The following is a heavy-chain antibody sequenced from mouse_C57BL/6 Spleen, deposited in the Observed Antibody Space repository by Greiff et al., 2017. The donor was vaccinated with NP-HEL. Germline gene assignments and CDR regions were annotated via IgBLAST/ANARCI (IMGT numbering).Heavy chain of an antibody. Sequence: EVKLQESGPGLVKPSQSLSLTCSVTGYSITSGYYWNWIRQFPGNKLEWMGYISYDGSNNYNPSLKNRISITRDTSKNQFFLKLNSVTTEDTATYYCARADYYYGSRYYYAMDYWGQGTSVTVSS. CDR1: GYSITSGYY. J-gene: IGHJ4*01. CDR2: ISYDGSN. V-gene: IGHV3-6*01. CDR3: ARADYYYGSRYYYAMDY. D-gene: IGHD1-1*01.